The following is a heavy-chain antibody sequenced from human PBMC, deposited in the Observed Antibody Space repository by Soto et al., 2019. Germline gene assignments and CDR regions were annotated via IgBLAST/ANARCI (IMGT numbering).Heavy chain of an antibody. Sequence: GGSLRLSCATSRFNLSNYYMSWIRQAPGKGLDWVSQISSRGNTTYYADSVKGRFTISRDNAKNYLFLQMSTLRAEDTAVYYCARDRVGRSESLGYHTDVWGKGTTVTVSS. V-gene: IGHV3-11*04. D-gene: IGHD3-16*01. CDR2: ISSRGNTT. CDR1: RFNLSNYY. CDR3: ARDRVGRSESLGYHTDV. J-gene: IGHJ6*03.